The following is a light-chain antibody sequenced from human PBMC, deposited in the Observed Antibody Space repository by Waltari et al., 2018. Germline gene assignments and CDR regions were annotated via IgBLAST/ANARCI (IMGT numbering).Light chain of an antibody. CDR1: QSITTN. CDR2: DAS. Sequence: VMTQSPATLSLSPGERATLSCRPSQSITTNLDWYQHNPGQAPRLLIYDASTTATSGPARFSGSGSGTEVTRTISSLQSEDVAVYYGQQYNRWPPITFGQGTRLAIK. CDR3: QQYNRWPPIT. V-gene: IGKV3-15*01. J-gene: IGKJ5*01.